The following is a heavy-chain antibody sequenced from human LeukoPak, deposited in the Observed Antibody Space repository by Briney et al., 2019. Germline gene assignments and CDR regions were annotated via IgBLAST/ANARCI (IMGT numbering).Heavy chain of an antibody. CDR1: GGSISSGNYY. D-gene: IGHD2-8*01. Sequence: PSQTLSRTCTVSGGSISSGNYYWSWIRQPAGKGPEWIGRIYSSGSTNYNPSLKSRVTISVDTSKNQFSLKLNSVTAADTAMYYCARDPGDCSNGICYLFDYWGQGTLVTVPS. V-gene: IGHV4-61*02. J-gene: IGHJ4*02. CDR3: ARDPGDCSNGICYLFDY. CDR2: IYSSGST.